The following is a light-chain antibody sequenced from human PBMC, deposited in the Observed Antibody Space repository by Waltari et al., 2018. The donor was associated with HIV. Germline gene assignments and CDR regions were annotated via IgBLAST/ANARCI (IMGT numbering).Light chain of an antibody. Sequence: QSITISCTGTSSDVGGYNYVSWYQQHPGKAPKLMIYDVSNRPSGVSNRFSGSKSGNTASLTISGLQAEDEADYYCSSYTSSSTRPFGTGTKVTVL. CDR2: DVS. CDR1: SSDVGGYNY. CDR3: SSYTSSSTRP. V-gene: IGLV2-14*03. J-gene: IGLJ1*01.